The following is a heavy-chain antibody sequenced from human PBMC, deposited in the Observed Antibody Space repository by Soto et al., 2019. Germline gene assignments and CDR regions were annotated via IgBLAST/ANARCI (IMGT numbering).Heavy chain of an antibody. D-gene: IGHD3-3*01. V-gene: IGHV5-10-1*01. Sequence: GESLKISCKGSGYSFSGYWITWVRQMPGKGLEWMGRIDPSDSYTNYSPSFQGHVTISADKSISTAYLQWSSLKASDTAMYYCARQAIFGVIIIAFDIWGQGTMVTVS. CDR3: ARQAIFGVIIIAFDI. J-gene: IGHJ3*02. CDR1: GYSFSGYW. CDR2: IDPSDSYT.